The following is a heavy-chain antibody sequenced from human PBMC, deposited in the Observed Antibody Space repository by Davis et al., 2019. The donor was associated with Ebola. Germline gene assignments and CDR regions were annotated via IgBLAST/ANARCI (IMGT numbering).Heavy chain of an antibody. CDR3: ARALDCSSTSCPTPH. Sequence: GGSLRLSCAASGFTFSSYWMSWVRQAPGKGLEWVASIKQDGSEKYYADSVKGRFTISRDNSKNTLYLQMNSLRAEDTAVYYCARALDCSSTSCPTPHWGQGTLVTVSS. CDR2: IKQDGSEK. D-gene: IGHD2-2*01. CDR1: GFTFSSYW. J-gene: IGHJ4*02. V-gene: IGHV3-7*01.